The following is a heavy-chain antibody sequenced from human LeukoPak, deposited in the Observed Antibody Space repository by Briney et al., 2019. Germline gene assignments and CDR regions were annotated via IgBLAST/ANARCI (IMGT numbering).Heavy chain of an antibody. CDR2: IVHSGNA. CDR1: GGSFSGYY. D-gene: IGHD6-13*01. CDR3: ARFGSSTWYKGAFDI. Sequence: AETLSLTCAVYGGSFSGYYWSWIRQPPGKGLEWIGEIVHSGNAKYNPSLKSRVTISVDTSKNQFSLNLTSVTAADTAVYYCARFGSSTWYKGAFDIWGQGTMVTVAS. V-gene: IGHV4-34*12. J-gene: IGHJ3*02.